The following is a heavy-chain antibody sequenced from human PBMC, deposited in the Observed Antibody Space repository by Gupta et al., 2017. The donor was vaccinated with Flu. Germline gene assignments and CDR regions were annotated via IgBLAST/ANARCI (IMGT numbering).Heavy chain of an antibody. Sequence: QVQLQQWGAGLLKPSETLSLTCAVYRGSFSGLYWSWIRQSPGKGLEWIGEINESGSTNYNPSLKSRVTLSVDRSKNQFSLKLRSVTAADTAVYYCAKGPPEALSANSFDPWGQGTLVTVSS. CDR1: RGSFSGLY. V-gene: IGHV4-34*01. CDR3: AKGPPEALSANSFDP. CDR2: INESGST. J-gene: IGHJ5*02.